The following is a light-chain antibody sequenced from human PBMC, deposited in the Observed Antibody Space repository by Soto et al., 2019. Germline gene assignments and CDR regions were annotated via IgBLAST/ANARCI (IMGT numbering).Light chain of an antibody. Sequence: QPVLTQSPSASASLGASVKLSCTLSSGHGNYVIAWHQQQPEKGPRYLMKVKSDGSHNKGDGIPDRFSGSSSGAERYLAISSLQSEDEADYYCQTWDTGIEVFGVWTKVTVL. J-gene: IGLJ2*01. CDR2: VKSDGSH. CDR3: QTWDTGIEV. V-gene: IGLV4-69*01. CDR1: SGHGNYV.